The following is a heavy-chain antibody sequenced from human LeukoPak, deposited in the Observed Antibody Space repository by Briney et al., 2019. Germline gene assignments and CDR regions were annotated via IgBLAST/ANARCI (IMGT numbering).Heavy chain of an antibody. CDR1: GGSFSGYY. CDR2: INHSGST. J-gene: IGHJ4*02. CDR3: AREPGY. Sequence: SETLSLTCAVYGGSFSGYYWSWIRQPPGKGLEWIGEINHSGSTNYIPSLKSRVTISVDTSKNQFSLKLSSVTAADTAVYYCAREPGYWGQGTLVTVSS. V-gene: IGHV4-34*01.